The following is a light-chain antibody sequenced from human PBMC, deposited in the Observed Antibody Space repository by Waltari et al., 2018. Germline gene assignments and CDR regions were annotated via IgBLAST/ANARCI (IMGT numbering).Light chain of an antibody. Sequence: DIVMTQSPATLSVSPGERATLSCRASQSVSSNLAWYQQKPGQAPRLLIYGASTRATGMPARFRCSGSVTEFTLTISSLQSEDFAVYYCQQYNNWPPITFGQGTRLEIK. V-gene: IGKV3-15*01. CDR2: GAS. CDR3: QQYNNWPPIT. CDR1: QSVSSN. J-gene: IGKJ5*01.